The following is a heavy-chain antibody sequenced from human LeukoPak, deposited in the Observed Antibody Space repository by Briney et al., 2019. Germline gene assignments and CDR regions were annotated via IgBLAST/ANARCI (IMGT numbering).Heavy chain of an antibody. Sequence: ASVKVSCKASGYTFTSYGISWVRQAPGQGLEWMGWISAYNGNTNYAQKLQGRVTMTTDTSTSTAYMELRSLRSDDTAVYYCVRDRGYCSSTSCYFDYWGQGTLVTVSS. CDR1: GYTFTSYG. V-gene: IGHV1-18*01. CDR3: VRDRGYCSSTSCYFDY. CDR2: ISAYNGNT. D-gene: IGHD2-2*01. J-gene: IGHJ4*02.